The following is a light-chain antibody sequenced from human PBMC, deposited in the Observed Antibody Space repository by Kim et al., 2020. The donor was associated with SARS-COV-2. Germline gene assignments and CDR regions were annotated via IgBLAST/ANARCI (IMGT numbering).Light chain of an antibody. CDR2: DVS. CDR1: SSDIGAYDY. J-gene: IGLJ2*01. CDR3: SSYTNSNTLI. V-gene: IGLV2-14*03. Sequence: LTQPASVSGSPGQSITISCTGTSSDIGAYDYVSWFQQHPGRAPKLLIFDVSERPSGVSIRFSGSKSVNTASLTISGLQADDEADYYCSSYTNSNTLIFGGGTQLTVL.